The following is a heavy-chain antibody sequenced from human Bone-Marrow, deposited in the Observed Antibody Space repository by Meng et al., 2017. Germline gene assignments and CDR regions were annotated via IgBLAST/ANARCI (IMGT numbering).Heavy chain of an antibody. CDR2: INHSGST. Sequence: SETLSLTCAVYGGSFSGYYWSWIRQPPGKGLEWIGEINHSGSTNYNPSLKSRVTISVDTSKNQFSLKLSSVTAADTAVYYCARDSWKLGPSTSDYWGQGTLVTVSS. V-gene: IGHV4-34*01. CDR1: GGSFSGYY. D-gene: IGHD7-27*01. J-gene: IGHJ4*02. CDR3: ARDSWKLGPSTSDY.